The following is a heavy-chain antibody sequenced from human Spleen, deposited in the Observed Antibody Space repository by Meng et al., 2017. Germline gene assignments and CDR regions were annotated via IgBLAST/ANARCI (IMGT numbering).Heavy chain of an antibody. J-gene: IGHJ4*02. CDR1: GYTFTDNY. CDR2: VDPEDVET. V-gene: IGHV1-69-2*01. CDR3: ATPNYYSSGSLYYFDY. Sequence: VQPVQSGAEVKKPGATVKISCKVSGYTFTDNYIHWVQQAPGKGLEWMGLVDPEDVETMYAEKFQGRVTITADTSTDTFYMELSSLRSKDTAVYYCATPNYYSSGSLYYFDYWGQGTLVTVSS. D-gene: IGHD3-10*01.